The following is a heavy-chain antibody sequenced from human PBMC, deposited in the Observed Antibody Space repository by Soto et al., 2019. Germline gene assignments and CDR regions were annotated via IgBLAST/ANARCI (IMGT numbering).Heavy chain of an antibody. CDR1: GFAFSNKW. Sequence: EVQLVESGGGLVQPGGSLRLSCAASGFAFSNKWMHWVRQGPGKGLVWVSRINMDGTTTDYADSVKGRFTISRDNTKNTLSLQMNSLRAEDTAVYYCRRIPYSDSDGCPWGQGTLATVSS. D-gene: IGHD6-13*01. J-gene: IGHJ4*02. V-gene: IGHV3-74*01. CDR2: INMDGTTT. CDR3: RRIPYSDSDGCP.